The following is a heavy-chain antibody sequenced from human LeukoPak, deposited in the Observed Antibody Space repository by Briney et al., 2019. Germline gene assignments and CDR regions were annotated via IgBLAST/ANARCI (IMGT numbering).Heavy chain of an antibody. CDR2: IYPGDSDT. J-gene: IGHJ4*02. D-gene: IGHD2-15*01. Sequence: GESLKISCKGSGYSFTSYWIGWVRQMPGKGLEWMGIIYPGDSDTRYSPSFQGQVTISADKPISTAYLQWSSLKASDTAMYYCARLFAYSGYEGYCSGGSCYGFDYWGQGTLVTVSS. CDR3: ARLFAYSGYEGYCSGGSCYGFDY. V-gene: IGHV5-51*01. CDR1: GYSFTSYW.